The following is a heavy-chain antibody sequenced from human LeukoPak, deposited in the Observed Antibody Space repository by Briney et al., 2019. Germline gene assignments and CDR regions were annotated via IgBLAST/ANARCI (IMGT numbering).Heavy chain of an antibody. CDR2: IYPGDSET. J-gene: IGHJ5*02. CDR1: GFNFATSW. CDR3: ARRGYSYDHNWFDP. Sequence: GESLKISCKGSGFNFATSWIGWVRQMPGKGLEWMGIIYPGDSETRYSPSFRGQVTISADKSISTAYLQWSSLKASDTAMYYCARRGYSYDHNWFDPWGQGTLVTVSS. D-gene: IGHD5-18*01. V-gene: IGHV5-51*01.